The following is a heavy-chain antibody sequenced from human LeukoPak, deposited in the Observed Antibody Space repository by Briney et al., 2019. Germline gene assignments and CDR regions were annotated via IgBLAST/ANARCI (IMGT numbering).Heavy chain of an antibody. D-gene: IGHD1-14*01. CDR1: GYTFTGYY. CDR3: ARGVAGVYFYYYMDV. V-gene: IGHV1-2*02. CDR2: INPNNGDT. J-gene: IGHJ6*03. Sequence: ASVKVSCKSSGYTFTGYYMHWVRQAPGQGLEWMGWINPNNGDTHYAQKFQGTVTMTRDTSISTAYMELSSLRSDDTAVYYCARGVAGVYFYYYMDVWGKGTTVTVSS.